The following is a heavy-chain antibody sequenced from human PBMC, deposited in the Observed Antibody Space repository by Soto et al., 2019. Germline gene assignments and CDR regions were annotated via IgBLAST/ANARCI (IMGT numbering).Heavy chain of an antibody. D-gene: IGHD6-6*01. Sequence: GGSLRLSCAASGFTFSSYGMHWVRQAPGKGLEWVAVISYDGSNKYYADSVKGRFTISRDNSKNTLYLQMNSLRAEDTAVYYCAKLYPSIAARRTNFDYWGQGTLVTVSS. CDR1: GFTFSSYG. CDR2: ISYDGSNK. CDR3: AKLYPSIAARRTNFDY. V-gene: IGHV3-30*18. J-gene: IGHJ4*02.